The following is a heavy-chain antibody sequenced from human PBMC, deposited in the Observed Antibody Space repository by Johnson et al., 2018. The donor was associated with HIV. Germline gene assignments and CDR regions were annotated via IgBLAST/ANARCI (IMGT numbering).Heavy chain of an antibody. J-gene: IGHJ3*02. Sequence: VQLVESGGGVVQPGRSLRLSCAASGFTVSSNYMSWVRQAPGKGLEWVAVISYDGSNKYYADSVKGRFTISRDNSNNTLYLQMNSLRAEDTAVYYCARDWEKNSSGFYPTVMGIWGQGQWSPSLQ. D-gene: IGHD3-22*01. CDR3: ARDWEKNSSGFYPTVMGI. CDR2: ISYDGSNK. CDR1: GFTVSSNY. V-gene: IGHV3-30-3*01.